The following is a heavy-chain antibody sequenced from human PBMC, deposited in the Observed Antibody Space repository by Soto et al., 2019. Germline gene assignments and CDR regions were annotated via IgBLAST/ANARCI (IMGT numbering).Heavy chain of an antibody. CDR2: IDAGNGNT. J-gene: IGHJ4*02. V-gene: IGHV1-3*01. D-gene: IGHD6-19*01. CDR3: ARDNSGWSDY. CDR1: GYTFTRYV. Sequence: QVQLVQSGAEVKKSGASVKVSCKASGYTFTRYVMHWVRQAPGQRLEWMGWIDAGNGNTVYLQKFQGRVTITRDTSASTVYMELSSLRSEDTAVYYCARDNSGWSDYWGQGTLVTVSS.